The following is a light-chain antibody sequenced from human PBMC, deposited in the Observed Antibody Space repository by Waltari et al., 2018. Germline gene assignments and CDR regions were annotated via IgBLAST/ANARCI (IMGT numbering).Light chain of an antibody. J-gene: IGLJ3*02. CDR2: DNN. V-gene: IGLV1-51*01. CDR3: ATWDNSLSGGV. CDR1: SSTIGKHY. Sequence: QSVLTQPPSVSAAPGQMVTIPCSGSSSTIGKHYVSWYQQLPGTAPKLFIYDNNKRPSGIPDRFSGSKSGTSASLGITGLQTGDEADYYCATWDNSLSGGVFGGGTKVTVL.